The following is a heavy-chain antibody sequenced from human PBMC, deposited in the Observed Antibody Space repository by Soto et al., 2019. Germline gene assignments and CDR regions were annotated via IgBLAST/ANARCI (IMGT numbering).Heavy chain of an antibody. J-gene: IGHJ4*02. CDR3: AKGGSWSGHN. CDR2: ISHDGSNK. D-gene: IGHD3-3*01. Sequence: QVQLVESGGGVVQPGRSLRLSCAAPGLTISNYGMHWVRQAPGKGLEWVAVISHDGSNKYYADSVKGRFTISRDSSKNTLYLQMNSLRAEDTAVYYCAKGGSWSGHNWGQGTLVTVSS. V-gene: IGHV3-30*18. CDR1: GLTISNYG.